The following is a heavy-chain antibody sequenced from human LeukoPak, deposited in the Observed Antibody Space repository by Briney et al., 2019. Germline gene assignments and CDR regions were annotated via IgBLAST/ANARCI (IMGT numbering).Heavy chain of an antibody. CDR1: GFNFNFYA. CDR2: ISYDGNDK. V-gene: IGHV3-30*18. Sequence: PGGSLRLSCAASGFNFNFYAMHWVRQAPGKGLEWVAVISYDGNDKYYGDSVKGRFTISRDNSRNTLYLQMNSLRAEDTAVYYCAKDFTLDDSSGYYYGYYYYGMDVWGQGTTVTVSS. J-gene: IGHJ6*02. D-gene: IGHD3-22*01. CDR3: AKDFTLDDSSGYYYGYYYYGMDV.